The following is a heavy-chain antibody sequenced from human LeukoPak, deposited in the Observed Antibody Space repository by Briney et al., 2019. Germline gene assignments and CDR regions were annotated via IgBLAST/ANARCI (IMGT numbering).Heavy chain of an antibody. J-gene: IGHJ4*02. Sequence: GGSLRLSCAASGFTFSSSWMSWIRQAPGKGLEWVSYISSSGSTIYYADSVKGRFTISRDNAKNSLYLQMNSLRAEDTAVYYCASRHWIAAAGTDYWGQGTLVTVSS. CDR2: ISSSGSTI. CDR1: GFTFSSSW. D-gene: IGHD6-13*01. V-gene: IGHV3-11*04. CDR3: ASRHWIAAAGTDY.